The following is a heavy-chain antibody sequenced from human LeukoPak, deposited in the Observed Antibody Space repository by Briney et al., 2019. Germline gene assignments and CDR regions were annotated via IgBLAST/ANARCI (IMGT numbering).Heavy chain of an antibody. Sequence: ASVKVSCKASGGTFSSYAISWVRQAPGQGLEWMGWINTNTGNPTYAQGFTGRFVFSLDTSVSTAYLQISSLKAEDTAVYYCARDGGSSTSQLDYWGQGTLVTVSS. V-gene: IGHV7-4-1*02. CDR1: GGTFSSYA. CDR2: INTNTGNP. J-gene: IGHJ4*02. D-gene: IGHD2-2*01. CDR3: ARDGGSSTSQLDY.